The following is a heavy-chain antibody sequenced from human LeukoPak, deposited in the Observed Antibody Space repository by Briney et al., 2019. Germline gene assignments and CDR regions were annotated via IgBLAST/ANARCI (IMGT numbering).Heavy chain of an antibody. Sequence: EASVKVSCKASGYTFTSYGLSWVRQAPGQGLEWMGWISTYNDNTHYAQKFQGRVTLTRDLSTSTDYLELRSLRSEDTAVYYCARDISARDEAWWFDPWGQGTLVTVSS. CDR2: ISTYNDNT. CDR3: ARDISARDEAWWFDP. V-gene: IGHV1-18*01. CDR1: GYTFTSYG. D-gene: IGHD5-24*01. J-gene: IGHJ5*02.